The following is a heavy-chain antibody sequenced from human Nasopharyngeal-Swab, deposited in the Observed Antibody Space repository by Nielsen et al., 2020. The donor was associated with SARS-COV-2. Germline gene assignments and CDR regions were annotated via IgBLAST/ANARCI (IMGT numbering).Heavy chain of an antibody. V-gene: IGHV5-51*01. CDR1: GSSFTSYW. CDR2: IYPGDSDT. D-gene: IGHD3-3*01. J-gene: IGHJ5*02. Sequence: GESLKISCKASGSSFTSYWIGWVRQMPGKGLEWMGIIYPGDSDTRYSPSFRGQVTISADTSIRTAYLQWSSLKASDTAVYYCARADTTVFGVFTNYLPNWFDPWGQGTLVTVSS. CDR3: ARADTTVFGVFTNYLPNWFDP.